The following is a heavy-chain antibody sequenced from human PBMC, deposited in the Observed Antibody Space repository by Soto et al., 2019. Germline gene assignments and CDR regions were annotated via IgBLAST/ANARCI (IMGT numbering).Heavy chain of an antibody. CDR1: GGSVSGYF. V-gene: IGHV4-59*02. D-gene: IGHD6-13*01. CDR2: ISYSGST. J-gene: IGHJ4*02. Sequence: QVQLQESGPGLVKPSETLSLTCTVSGGSVSGYFWTWIRQPPGKGLEWIGYISYSGSTNYNSSLKSRVTMSIDTSKNQFSLRLTSVSAADTAVYHCARDGAATGSVYLDYWGQGTLVTVSS. CDR3: ARDGAATGSVYLDY.